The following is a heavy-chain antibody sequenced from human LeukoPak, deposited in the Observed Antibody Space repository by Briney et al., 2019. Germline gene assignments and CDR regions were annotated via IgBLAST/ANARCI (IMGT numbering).Heavy chain of an antibody. CDR1: GGSFSTYA. J-gene: IGHJ4*02. V-gene: IGHV1-69*04. Sequence: ASVKFSCKASGGSFSTYAINWVRQAPGQGLEWMGRIIPLLGTANYAQKFQGSVTFTADKSTSTAYMELSSLISEDTAVYYCWKFGGYEERGDDYWGQGTLVTVSS. CDR2: IIPLLGTA. CDR3: WKFGGYEERGDDY. D-gene: IGHD5-12*01.